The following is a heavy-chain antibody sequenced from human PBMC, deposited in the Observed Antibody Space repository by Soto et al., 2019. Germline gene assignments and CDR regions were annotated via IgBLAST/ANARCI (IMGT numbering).Heavy chain of an antibody. J-gene: IGHJ6*02. V-gene: IGHV4-59*01. CDR2: IYYSGST. Sequence: SETLSLTCTVSGGSISSDYWSWIRQPPGKGLEWIGYIYYSGSTNYNPSLKSRVTISVDTSKNQFSLKLSSVTAADTAVYYCARSYGDFGYYYYYGMDVWGQGTTVTVSS. CDR1: GGSISSDY. D-gene: IGHD4-17*01. CDR3: ARSYGDFGYYYYYGMDV.